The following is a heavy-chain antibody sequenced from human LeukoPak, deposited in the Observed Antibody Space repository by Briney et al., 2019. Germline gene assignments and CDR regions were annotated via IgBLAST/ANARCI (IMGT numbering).Heavy chain of an antibody. Sequence: PSETLSLTCAVYGGSFSGYYWSWIRQPPGKGLEWIGEINHSGSTNYNPSLKSRVTISVDTSKNQFSLKLSSVTAADTAVYYCARGRSPVVSRSRYYYMDVWGKGTTVTVSS. J-gene: IGHJ6*03. CDR3: ARGRSPVVSRSRYYYMDV. CDR2: INHSGST. CDR1: GGSFSGYY. D-gene: IGHD2-2*01. V-gene: IGHV4-34*01.